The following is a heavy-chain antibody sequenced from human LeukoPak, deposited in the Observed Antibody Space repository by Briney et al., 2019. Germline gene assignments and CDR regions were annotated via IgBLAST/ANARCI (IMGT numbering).Heavy chain of an antibody. J-gene: IGHJ5*02. V-gene: IGHV4-4*07. CDR3: ARHPSGRMWLQQGGWFDP. CDR2: IYSSGNS. D-gene: IGHD5-24*01. CDR1: GGSISSHYY. Sequence: SETLSLTCTVSGGSISSHYYWNWFRQPAGKGLEWIGRIYSSGNSYYNASLQSRVTMSVDTSKNQFSLKLTSVTAADTAVYYCARHPSGRMWLQQGGWFDPWGQGTLVTVSS.